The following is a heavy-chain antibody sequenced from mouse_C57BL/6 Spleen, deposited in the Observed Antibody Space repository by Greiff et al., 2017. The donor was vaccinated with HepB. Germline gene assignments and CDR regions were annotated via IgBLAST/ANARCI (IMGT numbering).Heavy chain of an antibody. J-gene: IGHJ4*01. V-gene: IGHV2-3*01. CDR2: IWGDGST. Sequence: VMLVESGPGLVAPSQSLSITCTASGFSLTSYGVSWVRQPPGKGLEWLGVIWGDGSTNYHSALISRLSISKDNSKSQVFLKLNSLQTDDTATYYCAKGLRSLTTIGMDYWGQGTSVTVSS. CDR1: GFSLTSYG. D-gene: IGHD1-1*01. CDR3: AKGLRSLTTIGMDY.